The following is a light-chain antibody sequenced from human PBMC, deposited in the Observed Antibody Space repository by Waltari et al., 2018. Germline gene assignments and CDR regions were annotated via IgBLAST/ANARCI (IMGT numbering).Light chain of an antibody. CDR3: ASFAGSNTL. V-gene: IGLV2-8*01. Sequence: QSALTQPPSASGSPGQSVTIPGTGTSTDIGVYTYVSWYQQHPGKAPKPLIYEVSARPSGVPDRFSGSKSGITASLTVFGLQTEDEADYYCASFAGSNTLFGGGTKLTVL. CDR2: EVS. J-gene: IGLJ2*01. CDR1: STDIGVYTY.